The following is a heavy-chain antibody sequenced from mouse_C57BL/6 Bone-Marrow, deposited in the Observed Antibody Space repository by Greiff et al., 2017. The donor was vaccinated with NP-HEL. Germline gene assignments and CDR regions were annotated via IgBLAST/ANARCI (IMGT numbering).Heavy chain of an antibody. V-gene: IGHV14-4*01. J-gene: IGHJ2*01. Sequence: VQLQQSGAELVRPGASVKLSCTASGFNIKDYYMHWVKQRPEQGLEWIGWIDPENGDTEYASKFQGKATITADTSSNTAYLQLSSLTSEDTAVYYCTIVVDGYYGYWGQGTTLTVSS. CDR1: GFNIKDYY. CDR2: IDPENGDT. CDR3: TIVVDGYYGY. D-gene: IGHD2-3*01.